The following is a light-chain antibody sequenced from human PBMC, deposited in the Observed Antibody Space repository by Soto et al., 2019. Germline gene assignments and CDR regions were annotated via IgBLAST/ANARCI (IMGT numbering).Light chain of an antibody. Sequence: EIVLTQSPGTLSLSPGERATLSCRASQSVSSSYLAWYQQKPGQAPRLLIYGASSRATGIPDRFSGSGSGTDFTLTISRMEPEDFAVYDCKQYGSSPPLTFGGGNKVEIK. J-gene: IGKJ4*01. CDR3: KQYGSSPPLT. V-gene: IGKV3-20*01. CDR2: GAS. CDR1: QSVSSSY.